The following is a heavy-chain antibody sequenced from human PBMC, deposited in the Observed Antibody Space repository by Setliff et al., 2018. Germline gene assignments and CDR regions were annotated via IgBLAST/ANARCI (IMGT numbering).Heavy chain of an antibody. D-gene: IGHD3-22*01. V-gene: IGHV3-7*01. CDR3: VRDDADNYDAFDN. Sequence: GGSLRLSCVVSGFSFSRHWMSWVRQAPGKGLEWVADIKQDGSTKYYLDSVKGRFTISRDNAKRSLYLQMNGLRADDTGVYYCVRDDADNYDAFDNWGQGTLVTISS. CDR2: IKQDGSTK. CDR1: GFSFSRHW. J-gene: IGHJ3*02.